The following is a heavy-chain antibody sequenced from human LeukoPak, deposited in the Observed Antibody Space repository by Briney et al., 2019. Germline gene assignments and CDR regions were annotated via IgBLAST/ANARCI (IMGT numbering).Heavy chain of an antibody. CDR2: ISGSGGST. Sequence: GGSLRLSCAASGFTFSSYAMSWVRQAPGKGLEWVSAISGSGGSTYYAVSVKGRFTISRDNSKNTLYLQMHSLRAEDTAVYYCAKGGEYSSSWSPRVYFDYWGQGTLVTVSS. CDR1: GFTFSSYA. D-gene: IGHD6-13*01. CDR3: AKGGEYSSSWSPRVYFDY. J-gene: IGHJ4*02. V-gene: IGHV3-23*01.